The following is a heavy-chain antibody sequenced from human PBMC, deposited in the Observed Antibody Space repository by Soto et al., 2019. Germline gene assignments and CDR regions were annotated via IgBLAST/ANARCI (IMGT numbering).Heavy chain of an antibody. V-gene: IGHV1-69*02. Sequence: QVQLVQSGAEVKKPGSSVKVSCKASGGTFSSYTISWVRQAPGQGLEWMGRIIPILGIANYAQKFQGRVTITADKSTSTAYLELSSLRSEDTAVYYCASADPLRWTEDYWGQGTLVTVSS. D-gene: IGHD4-17*01. CDR2: IIPILGIA. J-gene: IGHJ4*02. CDR3: ASADPLRWTEDY. CDR1: GGTFSSYT.